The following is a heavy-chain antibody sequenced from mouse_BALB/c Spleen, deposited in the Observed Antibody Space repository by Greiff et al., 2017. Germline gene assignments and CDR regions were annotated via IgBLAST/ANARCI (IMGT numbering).Heavy chain of an antibody. J-gene: IGHJ2*01. Sequence: EVKLMESGPGLVKPSQSLSLTCTVTGYSITSDYAWNWIRQFPGNKLEWMGYISYSGSTSYNPSLKSRISITRDTSKNQFFLQLNSVTTEDTATYYCARSSYGSSFDYWGQGTTLTVSS. D-gene: IGHD1-1*01. V-gene: IGHV3-2*02. CDR2: ISYSGST. CDR3: ARSSYGSSFDY. CDR1: GYSITSDYA.